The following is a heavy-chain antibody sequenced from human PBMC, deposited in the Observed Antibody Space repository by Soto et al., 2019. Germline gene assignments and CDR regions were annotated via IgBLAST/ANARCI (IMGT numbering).Heavy chain of an antibody. CDR1: GGSISSSNW. J-gene: IGHJ6*02. V-gene: IGHV4-4*02. Sequence: QVQLQESGPGLVKPSGTLSLTCAVSGGSISSSNWWSWVRQPPGKGLEWIGEIYHSGSTNYNPSPKSRVTISVDKSKNQFSLKLSSVTAADTAVYYCARDPQTDNIAAAGTYYYYYGMDVWGQGTTVTVSS. CDR2: IYHSGST. CDR3: ARDPQTDNIAAAGTYYYYYGMDV. D-gene: IGHD6-13*01.